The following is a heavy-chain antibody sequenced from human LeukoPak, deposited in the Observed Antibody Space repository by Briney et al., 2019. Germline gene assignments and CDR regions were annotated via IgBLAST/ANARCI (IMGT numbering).Heavy chain of an antibody. V-gene: IGHV3-7*01. J-gene: IGHJ4*02. Sequence: GGSLSPSCEAPGLTFSSYWMTWFRRAQGKGLGWVPNIKQDGSEKYYVDSVKGRFTISRDNAKNSLYLQMNSLRAEDTAVYYCARRRGYSYGRDFDYWGQGTLVTVSS. CDR3: ARRRGYSYGRDFDY. CDR1: GLTFSSYW. CDR2: IKQDGSEK. D-gene: IGHD5-18*01.